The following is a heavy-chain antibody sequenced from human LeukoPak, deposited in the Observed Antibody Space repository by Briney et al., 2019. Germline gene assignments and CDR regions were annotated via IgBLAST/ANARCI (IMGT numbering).Heavy chain of an antibody. CDR3: AKKGITMVRGVTPYYFDY. J-gene: IGHJ4*02. D-gene: IGHD3-10*01. CDR2: ISSSGSTI. Sequence: GGSLRLSCAASGFTFSDYYMSWIRQAPGKGLEWVSYISSSGSTIYYADSVKGRFTISRDNSKNTLYLQMNSLRAEDTAGYYCAKKGITMVRGVTPYYFDYWGQGTLVTVSS. V-gene: IGHV3-11*01. CDR1: GFTFSDYY.